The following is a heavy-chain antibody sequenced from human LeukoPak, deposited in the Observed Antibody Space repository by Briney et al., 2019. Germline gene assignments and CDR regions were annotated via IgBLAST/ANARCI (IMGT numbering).Heavy chain of an antibody. Sequence: SETLSLTCTVSGGSISSYYWSWIRQPPGKGLEWIGRIYTSGSTNYNPSLKSRVTISVDTSKNQFSLKLSSVTAADTAVYYCARDGRYCSSTSCHTGGSYYYYYMDVWGKGTTVTVSS. J-gene: IGHJ6*03. D-gene: IGHD2-2*02. CDR1: GGSISSYY. CDR3: ARDGRYCSSTSCHTGGSYYYYYMDV. CDR2: IYTSGST. V-gene: IGHV4-4*07.